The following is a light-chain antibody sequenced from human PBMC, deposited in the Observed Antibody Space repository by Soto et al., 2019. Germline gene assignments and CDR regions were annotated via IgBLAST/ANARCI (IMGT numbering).Light chain of an antibody. J-gene: IGLJ3*02. CDR1: SSNVGINA. V-gene: IGLV1-44*01. Sequence: QSVLTQPPSASGTPGQRVTISCSGSSSNVGINAVSWYQQLPGTAPKLLIYTTNQRPSGVPDRFSGSKSGTSASLAISGLQSEDEADYSCAAWDDSLNGPVFGGGTKVTVL. CDR3: AAWDDSLNGPV. CDR2: TTN.